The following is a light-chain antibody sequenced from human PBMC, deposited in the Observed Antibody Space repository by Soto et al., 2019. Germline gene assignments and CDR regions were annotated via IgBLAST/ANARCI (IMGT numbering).Light chain of an antibody. V-gene: IGLV2-14*01. CDR3: SSYISTYTPYI. J-gene: IGLJ1*01. CDR2: EVS. Sequence: QSVLTQPASVSGSPGQSITISCTGTSNDIGGYNYVSWYQHLPGKAPKLIIYEVSNRPSGVSNRFPGSKSGNTASLTISGLQAEDEADYYCSSYISTYTPYILGTGTKVTVL. CDR1: SNDIGGYNY.